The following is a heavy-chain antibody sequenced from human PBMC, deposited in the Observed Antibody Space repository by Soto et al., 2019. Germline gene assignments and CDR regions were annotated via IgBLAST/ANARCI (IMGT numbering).Heavy chain of an antibody. CDR1: GFTFSSYS. V-gene: IGHV3-48*01. CDR2: ISSSSSTI. CDR3: TAAQRSGSPPLPPDY. Sequence: GGSLRLSCAASGFTFSSYSMNWVRQAPGKGLEWVSYISSSSSTIYYADSVKGRFTISRDNAKNSLYLQMNSLRAEDTAVYYCTAAQRSGSPPLPPDYWGQGTLVTVSS. D-gene: IGHD3-3*01. J-gene: IGHJ4*02.